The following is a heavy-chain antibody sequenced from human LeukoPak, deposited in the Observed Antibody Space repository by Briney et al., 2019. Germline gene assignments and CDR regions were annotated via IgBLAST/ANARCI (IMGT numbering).Heavy chain of an antibody. D-gene: IGHD6-19*01. V-gene: IGHV4-59*01. Sequence: PSETLSLTCTVSGGSISSYYWNWIRQPPGKGLEWIGYIYYSGSTNYNPSLTSRVTISVDTSKNQFSLKLSSVTAADTAVYYCAVSSSRIYFKDWGQGGLVTVSS. CDR2: IYYSGST. CDR3: AVSSSRIYFKD. J-gene: IGHJ1*01. CDR1: GGSISSYY.